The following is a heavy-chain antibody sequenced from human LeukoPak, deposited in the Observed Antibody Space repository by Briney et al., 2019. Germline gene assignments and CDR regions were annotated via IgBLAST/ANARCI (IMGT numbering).Heavy chain of an antibody. Sequence: ASVKVSCKSSGYRFTEYYMHWVRQAPGQGLEWMGIINSSGGSTNYAQKFQGRVTMTRDTSTSTVYMELSSLRSEDTAVYYCARFAVHRRLTVAGQFGLDYWGQGTLVTVSS. CDR2: INSSGGST. D-gene: IGHD6-19*01. V-gene: IGHV1-46*01. CDR3: ARFAVHRRLTVAGQFGLDY. CDR1: GYRFTEYY. J-gene: IGHJ4*02.